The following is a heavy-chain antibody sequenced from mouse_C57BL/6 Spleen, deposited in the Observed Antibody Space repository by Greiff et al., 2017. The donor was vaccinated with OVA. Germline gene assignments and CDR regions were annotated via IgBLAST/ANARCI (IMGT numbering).Heavy chain of an antibody. J-gene: IGHJ2*01. V-gene: IGHV5-4*01. D-gene: IGHD1-1*01. Sequence: DVMLVESGGGLVKPGGSLKLSCAASGFTFSSYAMSWVRQTPEKRLEWVATISDGGSYTYYPDNVKGRFTISRDNAKNNLYLQMSHLKSEDTAMYYCAREDYYGSSFYYFDYWGQGTTLTVSS. CDR1: GFTFSSYA. CDR3: AREDYYGSSFYYFDY. CDR2: ISDGGSYT.